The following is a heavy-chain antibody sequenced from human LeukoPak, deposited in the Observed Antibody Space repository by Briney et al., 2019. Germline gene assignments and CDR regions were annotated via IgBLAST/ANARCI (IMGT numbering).Heavy chain of an antibody. CDR3: AREKTGYCSGGSCLNVLYYYGMDV. CDR1: GFTFSSYG. Sequence: GGSLRLSCAASGFTFSSYGMHWVCQAPGKGLEWVAVIWYDGSNKYYADSVKGRFTISRDNSKNTLYLQMNSLRAEDTAVYYCAREKTGYCSGGSCLNVLYYYGMDVWGQGTTVTVSS. V-gene: IGHV3-33*01. CDR2: IWYDGSNK. J-gene: IGHJ6*02. D-gene: IGHD2-15*01.